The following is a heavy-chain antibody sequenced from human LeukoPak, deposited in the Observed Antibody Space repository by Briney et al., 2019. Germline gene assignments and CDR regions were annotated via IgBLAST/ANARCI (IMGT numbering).Heavy chain of an antibody. CDR2: IRSDGRET. CDR1: RFTFSSSW. D-gene: IGHD1-1*01. Sequence: GGSLRLSCAASRFTFSSSWMYWVRQAPGRGLLWISGIRSDGRETRYVDSVRGRFTISRGNAKNTLYLQMNSLRAEDTAVYYCASYNWGSASDMWGQGTMVTVSS. V-gene: IGHV3-74*01. CDR3: ASYNWGSASDM. J-gene: IGHJ3*02.